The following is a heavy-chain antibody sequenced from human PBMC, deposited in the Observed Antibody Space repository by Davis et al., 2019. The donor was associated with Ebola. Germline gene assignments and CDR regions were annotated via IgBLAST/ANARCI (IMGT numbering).Heavy chain of an antibody. CDR3: ARDVRDGYNYYFDY. CDR2: IYYSGTT. Sequence: GSLRLSCTVSGDSIRSYYWSWIRQPPGKGLEWVGYIYYSGTTHYNPSLRGRVTISVDTSKKHFSLKLGSVTAADTAVYYCARDVRDGYNYYFDYWGQGTLVTVSS. J-gene: IGHJ4*02. D-gene: IGHD5-24*01. CDR1: GDSIRSYY. V-gene: IGHV4-59*01.